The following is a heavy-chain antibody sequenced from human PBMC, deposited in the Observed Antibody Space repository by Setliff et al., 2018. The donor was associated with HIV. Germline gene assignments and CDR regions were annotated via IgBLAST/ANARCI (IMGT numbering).Heavy chain of an antibody. J-gene: IGHJ4*02. CDR2: IYYSGST. V-gene: IGHV4-39*01. CDR1: GGSISSSSYY. D-gene: IGHD3-22*01. Sequence: SLTCTVSGGSISSSSYYWGWIRQPPGKGLEWIGSIYYSGSTYYNPSLKSRVTISVATSKNQFSLKLSSVTAADTAVYYCAKARRYDSPTTGDWGQGTLVTVSS. CDR3: AKARRYDSPTTGD.